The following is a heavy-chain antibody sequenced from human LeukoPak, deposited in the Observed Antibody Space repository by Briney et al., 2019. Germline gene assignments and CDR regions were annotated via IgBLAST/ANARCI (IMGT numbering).Heavy chain of an antibody. J-gene: IGHJ4*02. CDR1: GGSISNYY. CDR2: IYSSGST. Sequence: SETLSLTCTVSGGSISNYYWSWIRQPAGKGLEWIGRIYSSGSTNYNPSLKSRVTMSVDTSKNQFSVNLTSVTAAGTAVYYCVRCRGTTVLTRFDNWGQGTLATVSS. CDR3: VRCRGTTVLTRFDN. V-gene: IGHV4-4*07. D-gene: IGHD4/OR15-4a*01.